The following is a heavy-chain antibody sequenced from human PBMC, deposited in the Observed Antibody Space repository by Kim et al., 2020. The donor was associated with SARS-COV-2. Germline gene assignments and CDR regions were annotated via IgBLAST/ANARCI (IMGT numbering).Heavy chain of an antibody. V-gene: IGHV1-3*01. D-gene: IGHD2-8*01. CDR2: INAGNGDT. CDR1: GYTFTKYS. Sequence: ASVKVSCRASGYTFTKYSVHWVRQAPGQGLEWMGWINAGNGDTRYSQKFEGRVTITRDTSATTAYMELSSLTSEDAAVYYCARNGKTAPDTPLDHWGQGT. CDR3: ARNGKTAPDTPLDH. J-gene: IGHJ4*02.